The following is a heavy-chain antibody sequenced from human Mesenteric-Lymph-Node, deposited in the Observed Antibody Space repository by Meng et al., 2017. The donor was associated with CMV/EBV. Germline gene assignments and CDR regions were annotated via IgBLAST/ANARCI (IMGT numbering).Heavy chain of an antibody. CDR3: ARHQRWLKSEGGFNY. D-gene: IGHD4-23*01. Sequence: QVRLQQWGAGLLKPSETLSPTCAVYGGSFSGYYWSWIRQPPGKGLEWIGEINHSGSTNSNPSLKSRVTISVDTSKNQFSLKLSSVTAADTAVYYCARHQRWLKSEGGFNYWGQGTLVTVSS. V-gene: IGHV4-34*01. CDR2: INHSGST. J-gene: IGHJ4*02. CDR1: GGSFSGYY.